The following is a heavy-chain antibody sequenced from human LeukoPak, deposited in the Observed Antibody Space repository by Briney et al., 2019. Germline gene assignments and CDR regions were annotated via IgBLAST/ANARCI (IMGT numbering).Heavy chain of an antibody. CDR1: GGSFSGYY. J-gene: IGHJ3*02. Sequence: SETLSLTCAVYGGSFSGYYWSWIRQPPGKGLEWIGEINHSGSTNYNPSLKSRVTISVDTSKNQFSLKLSSVTAADTAVYYCAREDTYAFDIWGQGTMVTVSS. V-gene: IGHV4-34*01. CDR3: AREDTYAFDI. D-gene: IGHD2-15*01. CDR2: INHSGST.